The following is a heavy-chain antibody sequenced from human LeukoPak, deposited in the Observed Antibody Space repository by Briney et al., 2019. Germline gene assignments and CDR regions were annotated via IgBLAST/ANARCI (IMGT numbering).Heavy chain of an antibody. J-gene: IGHJ4*02. D-gene: IGHD6-13*01. CDR3: ARGPTRYPSSWLY. CDR2: ISGSGGST. V-gene: IGHV3-23*01. Sequence: GGSLRLSCAASGFTFSSYALSWVRQAPGKGLEWVSGISGSGGSTHYADSVKGRFTISRDNAKNSLYLVMNSLRADDTAVYYCARGPTRYPSSWLYWGQGTLVTVSS. CDR1: GFTFSSYA.